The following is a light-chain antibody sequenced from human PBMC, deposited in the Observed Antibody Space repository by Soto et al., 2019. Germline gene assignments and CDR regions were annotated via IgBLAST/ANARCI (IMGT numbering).Light chain of an antibody. V-gene: IGLV2-14*01. CDR3: GSYASATLI. CDR2: EVR. Sequence: QSVLTQPASVSGSAGQSITISCSGTMRDVGAYNLVSWYQQHPGTAPKLIIYEVRNRPSGISSRFSGSRSGNTASLTISGLQSEDEGDYYCGSYASATLIFGGGTKLTVL. CDR1: MRDVGAYNL. J-gene: IGLJ2*01.